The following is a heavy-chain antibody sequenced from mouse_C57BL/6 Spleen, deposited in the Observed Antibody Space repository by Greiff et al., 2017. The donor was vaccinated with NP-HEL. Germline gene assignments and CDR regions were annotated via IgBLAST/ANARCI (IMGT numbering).Heavy chain of an antibody. CDR2: IDPSDSYT. J-gene: IGHJ1*03. Sequence: VQLQQPGAELVKPGASVKLSCKASGYTFTSYWMQWVKQRPGQGLEWIGEIDPSDSYTNYNQKFKGKATLTVDTSSSTAYMQLSSLTSEDSAVYYCARGGGNYSLGYFDVWGTGTTVTVSS. CDR3: ARGGGNYSLGYFDV. CDR1: GYTFTSYW. V-gene: IGHV1-50*01. D-gene: IGHD2-1*01.